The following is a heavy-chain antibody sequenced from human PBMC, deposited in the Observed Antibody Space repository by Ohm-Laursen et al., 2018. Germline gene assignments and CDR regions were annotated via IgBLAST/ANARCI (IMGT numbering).Heavy chain of an antibody. CDR3: AKGVSVSWYTPFDF. CDR1: GFTFSSYA. D-gene: IGHD6-13*01. J-gene: IGHJ4*02. Sequence: SLRLSCAASGFTFSSYAMSWVRQAPGKGLEWVSAISGSGGSTHYADSVKGRFIISRDNSKNTLYLQMSSLRAEDTAVYYCAKGVSVSWYTPFDFWGQGTLVTVSS. CDR2: ISGSGGST. V-gene: IGHV3-23*01.